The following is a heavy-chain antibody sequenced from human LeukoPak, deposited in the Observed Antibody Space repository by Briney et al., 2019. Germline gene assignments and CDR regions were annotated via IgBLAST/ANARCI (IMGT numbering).Heavy chain of an antibody. CDR1: GGSFSGYY. Sequence: NSSETLSLTCAVYGGSFSGYYWSWIRQPPGKGLEWIGEINHSGSTNYNPSLKSRVTISVDTSKNQFSLKLSSVTAADTAVYYCARDTMVRGVMGRFDPWGQGTLVTVSS. D-gene: IGHD3-10*01. CDR3: ARDTMVRGVMGRFDP. V-gene: IGHV4-34*01. J-gene: IGHJ5*02. CDR2: INHSGST.